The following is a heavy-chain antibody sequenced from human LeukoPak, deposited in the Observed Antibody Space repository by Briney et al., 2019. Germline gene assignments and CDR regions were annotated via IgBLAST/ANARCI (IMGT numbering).Heavy chain of an antibody. V-gene: IGHV1-8*01. CDR2: MNPNSGNT. D-gene: IGHD2-21*02. Sequence: ASVKVSCKASGYTFTSYDINWVRQATGQGLEWMGWMNPNSGNTGYAQKFQGRVTMTRNTSISTAYMELSSLRSEDTAVYYCARTYCGGDCYPNYYYYYMDVWGKGTTVTISS. CDR1: GYTFTSYD. CDR3: ARTYCGGDCYPNYYYYYMDV. J-gene: IGHJ6*03.